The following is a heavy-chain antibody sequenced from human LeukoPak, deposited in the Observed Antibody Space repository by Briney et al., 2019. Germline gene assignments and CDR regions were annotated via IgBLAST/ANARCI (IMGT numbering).Heavy chain of an antibody. CDR3: ARDGTGIAAPGRFDP. CDR1: GFTVSSNY. V-gene: IGHV3-53*01. Sequence: RSGGSLRLSCAAAGFTVSSNYMSWVRQAAGKGLEWVTVIYSGGSTYYADSVKGRFTISRDNSKNTLYLQMNSLRAEDTAVYYCARDGTGIAAPGRFDPWGQGTLVTVSS. CDR2: IYSGGST. D-gene: IGHD6-13*01. J-gene: IGHJ5*02.